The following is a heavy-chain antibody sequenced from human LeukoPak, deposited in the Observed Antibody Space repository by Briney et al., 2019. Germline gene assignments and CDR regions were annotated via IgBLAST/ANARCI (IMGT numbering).Heavy chain of an antibody. D-gene: IGHD4-23*01. V-gene: IGHV3-23*01. J-gene: IGHJ4*02. CDR2: ISPSGGTT. CDR1: GFTFSTYG. Sequence: GGSLRLSCVDTGFTFSTYGMAWVRQSPGKGLEYVASISPSGGTTYYADSVKGRFMLSRDNSKNTLYLQMNSLRAEDTAVYYCAKTLSSYGGSDYWGQGTLVTVSS. CDR3: AKTLSSYGGSDY.